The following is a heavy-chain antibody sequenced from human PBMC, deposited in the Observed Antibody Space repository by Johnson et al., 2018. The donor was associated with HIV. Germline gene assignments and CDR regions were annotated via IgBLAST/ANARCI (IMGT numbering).Heavy chain of an antibody. CDR3: AREDLYGAGPDAFDI. Sequence: QVQLVESGGGLVQPGRSLRLSCAASGFTFDDYAMHWVRQAPGKGLEWVAIISYDVSNKYYADPVKGRFTISRDNSKNTLYLQMNSLRAEDTAVYYCAREDLYGAGPDAFDIWGQGTMVTVSS. V-gene: IGHV3-30*14. CDR1: GFTFDDYA. J-gene: IGHJ3*02. CDR2: ISYDVSNK. D-gene: IGHD4-17*01.